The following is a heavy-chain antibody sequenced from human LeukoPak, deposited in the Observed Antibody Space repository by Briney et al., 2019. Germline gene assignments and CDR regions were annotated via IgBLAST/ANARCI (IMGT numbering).Heavy chain of an antibody. D-gene: IGHD3-10*01. Sequence: GGSLRLSCAASGFTFSSYAMSWVRQAPGRGLEWVSAISGSGGSTYYADSVKGRFTISRDNSKNTLYLQMNSLRAEDTAVYYCAKDLDPTLLWFGEQHFDYWGQGTLVTVPS. CDR2: ISGSGGST. V-gene: IGHV3-23*01. CDR1: GFTFSSYA. CDR3: AKDLDPTLLWFGEQHFDY. J-gene: IGHJ4*02.